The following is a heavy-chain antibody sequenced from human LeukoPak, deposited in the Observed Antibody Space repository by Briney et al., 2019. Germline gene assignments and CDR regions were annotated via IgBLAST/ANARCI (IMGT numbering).Heavy chain of an antibody. J-gene: IGHJ6*02. CDR3: GRSHYYDSSGNFYYYYAMDV. CDR2: INSDGTSV. Sequence: GGSLRLSCAASGFSFSSYWMHWVRHVPGKGLVWVSRINSDGTSVMYADSVKGRFTISRDNAKNTLYLQMNSLRAEDTGVYYCGRSHYYDSSGNFYYYYAMDVWGQGTTVTVSS. D-gene: IGHD3-22*01. CDR1: GFSFSSYW. V-gene: IGHV3-74*03.